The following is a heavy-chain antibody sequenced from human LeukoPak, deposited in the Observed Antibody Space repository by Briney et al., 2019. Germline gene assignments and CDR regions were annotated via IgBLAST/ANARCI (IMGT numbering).Heavy chain of an antibody. D-gene: IGHD3-10*01. J-gene: IGHJ3*02. Sequence: GGSLRLSCAASGFTFDDYGMSWVRQAPGKGLEWFSGIIRNGGSTGYADSVKGRFTISRDNAKNSLYLQMNSLRAEDTALYYCARALTMVRGVIITNAFDIWGQGTMVTVSS. V-gene: IGHV3-20*04. CDR3: ARALTMVRGVIITNAFDI. CDR2: IIRNGGST. CDR1: GFTFDDYG.